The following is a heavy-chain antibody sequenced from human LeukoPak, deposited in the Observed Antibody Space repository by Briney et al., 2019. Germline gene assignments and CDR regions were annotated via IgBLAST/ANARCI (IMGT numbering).Heavy chain of an antibody. CDR2: INHSGST. J-gene: IGHJ4*02. V-gene: IGHV4-34*01. CDR1: GGSFSDYY. Sequence: SETLSLTCAVYGGSFSDYYWNWIRQPPGKGLEWIGEINHSGSTNYNPSLKSRVTISVDTSKNQFSLKLGSVTAADTAVYYCARESPGDYWGQGTLVTVSS. CDR3: ARESPGDY.